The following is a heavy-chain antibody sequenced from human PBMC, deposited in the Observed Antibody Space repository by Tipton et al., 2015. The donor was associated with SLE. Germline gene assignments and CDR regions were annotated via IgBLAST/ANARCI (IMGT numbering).Heavy chain of an antibody. Sequence: SLRLSCAASGSTVSSNYMSWVRQAPGKGLEWVSVIYSGGSTYYADSVKGRFTISRDNSKNTLYLQMNSLRAEDTAVYYCARDGYCGGDCYSGAFDIWGQGTMVPVSS. CDR1: GSTVSSNY. J-gene: IGHJ3*02. CDR2: IYSGGST. D-gene: IGHD2-21*01. V-gene: IGHV3-53*05. CDR3: ARDGYCGGDCYSGAFDI.